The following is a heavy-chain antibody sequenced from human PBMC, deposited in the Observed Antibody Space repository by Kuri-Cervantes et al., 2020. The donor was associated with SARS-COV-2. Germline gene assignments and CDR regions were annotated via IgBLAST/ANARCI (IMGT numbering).Heavy chain of an antibody. Sequence: ASVKVSCKASGYTFTSYYMHWVRQAPGQGLEWMGIINPSGGSTSYAQKFQGRVTMTRDTSTSTVYMELRSLRSDDTAVYYCARVTTAQGGDFDYWGQGTPVTVSS. CDR2: INPSGGST. CDR1: GYTFTSYY. V-gene: IGHV1-46*01. D-gene: IGHD4-17*01. CDR3: ARVTTAQGGDFDY. J-gene: IGHJ4*02.